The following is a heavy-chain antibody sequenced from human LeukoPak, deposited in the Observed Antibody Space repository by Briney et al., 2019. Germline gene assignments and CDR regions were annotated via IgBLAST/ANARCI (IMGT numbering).Heavy chain of an antibody. Sequence: SETLSLTCTVSGGSISSYYWSWIRQPPGKGLEWIGYIYYSGSTNYNPSLKSRVTISVDTSKNQFSLKLSSVTAADTAVYYCARGSWMFDPWGQGIKVTVSS. J-gene: IGHJ5*02. CDR3: ARGSWMFDP. D-gene: IGHD5-12*01. V-gene: IGHV4-59*01. CDR1: GGSISSYY. CDR2: IYYSGST.